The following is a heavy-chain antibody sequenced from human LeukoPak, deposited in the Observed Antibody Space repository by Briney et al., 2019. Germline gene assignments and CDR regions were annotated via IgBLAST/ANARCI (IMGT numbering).Heavy chain of an antibody. V-gene: IGHV3-21*01. CDR1: GFTFTYYA. CDR3: ARARFLEY. Sequence: GGSLRLFCAASGFTFTYYAMNWVRQAPGKGLEWVSSISSSSSYIYYADSVKGRFTISRDNTKNSLYLQMNSLRAEDTAVYYCARARFLEYWGQGTLVTVSS. D-gene: IGHD3-3*01. J-gene: IGHJ4*02. CDR2: ISSSSSYI.